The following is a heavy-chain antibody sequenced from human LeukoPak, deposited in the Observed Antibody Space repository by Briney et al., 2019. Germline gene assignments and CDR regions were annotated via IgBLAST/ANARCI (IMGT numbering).Heavy chain of an antibody. D-gene: IGHD3-10*01. CDR1: GFTFDDYA. CDR3: AKGREGSFDY. Sequence: GGSLRLSCAASGFTFDDYAIHWVRQAPGKGLEWVSSISWNSGSIGYADSVKGRFTISRVNAKNSLYLQMNSLRAEDMALYYCAKGREGSFDYWGQGTLVTVSS. J-gene: IGHJ4*02. CDR2: ISWNSGSI. V-gene: IGHV3-9*03.